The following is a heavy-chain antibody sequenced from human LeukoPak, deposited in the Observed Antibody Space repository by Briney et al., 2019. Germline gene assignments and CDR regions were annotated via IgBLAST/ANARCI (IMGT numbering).Heavy chain of an antibody. Sequence: PSETLSLTCGVSGGAISNTNWWTWVRQPPGKGLEWIGEVNLQGSTNYNPSLKSRVAISVAKPENHNSLKLTSLTAADTAVYYCAREGGPYRPLDYSGQGTLVTVAS. CDR2: VNLQGST. CDR1: GGAISNTNW. V-gene: IGHV4-4*02. J-gene: IGHJ4*02. CDR3: AREGGPYRPLDY.